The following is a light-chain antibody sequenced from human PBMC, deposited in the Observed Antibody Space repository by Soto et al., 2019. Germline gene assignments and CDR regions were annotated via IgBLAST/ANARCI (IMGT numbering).Light chain of an antibody. CDR3: QQYSNSAWT. J-gene: IGKJ1*01. CDR1: QSVSSSY. CDR2: GAS. V-gene: IGKV3-20*01. Sequence: EIVLTQSPGTLSLSPGERVTLFCRASQSVSSSYLGWYQQKPGQAPRLLIFGASSRATGIPDRFSGSGSESDFTLTITRLEPADFAVYYCQQYSNSAWTFGQGTRVEIK.